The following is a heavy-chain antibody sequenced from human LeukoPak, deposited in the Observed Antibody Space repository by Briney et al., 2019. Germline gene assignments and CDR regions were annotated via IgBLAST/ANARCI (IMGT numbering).Heavy chain of an antibody. D-gene: IGHD4-17*01. CDR2: IYSGGGT. CDR3: ARWTTLHFDY. J-gene: IGHJ4*02. V-gene: IGHV3-53*01. Sequence: GGSLRLSCAASGFTVSSNYMSWVRQAPGKGLEWVSLIYSGGGTYYADSVKGRFTISRDNSKNTLYLQMNSLRAEDTAVYYCARWTTLHFDYWGQGTLVTVSS. CDR1: GFTVSSNY.